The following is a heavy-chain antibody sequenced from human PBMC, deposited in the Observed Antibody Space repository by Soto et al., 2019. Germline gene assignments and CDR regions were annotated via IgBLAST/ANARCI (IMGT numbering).Heavy chain of an antibody. CDR3: ARESLSAYYYDSSGYKGKAFDI. V-gene: IGHV3-30-3*01. CDR2: ISYDGSNK. Sequence: GVSLRLSCAASGFTFSSYAMHWVRQAPGKGLEWVAAISYDGSNKYYAASVKGRFTISRDHSKNTLYMQMKSLRAEDTVVYYCARESLSAYYYDSSGYKGKAFDIWGQGTMVTV. CDR1: GFTFSSYA. J-gene: IGHJ3*02. D-gene: IGHD3-22*01.